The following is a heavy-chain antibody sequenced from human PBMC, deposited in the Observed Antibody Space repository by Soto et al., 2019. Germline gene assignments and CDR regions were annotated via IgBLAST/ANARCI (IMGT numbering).Heavy chain of an antibody. Sequence: GGSLRLSCAASGFTFSSYWMSWVRQAPGKGLEWVANIKQDGSEKYYVDSVKGRFTISKDNAKNSLYLQMNSLRAEDTLVYYCARDRGGANYGDYVANDAFDIWGQGTMVTVSS. D-gene: IGHD4-17*01. CDR3: ARDRGGANYGDYVANDAFDI. CDR2: IKQDGSEK. J-gene: IGHJ3*02. V-gene: IGHV3-7*01. CDR1: GFTFSSYW.